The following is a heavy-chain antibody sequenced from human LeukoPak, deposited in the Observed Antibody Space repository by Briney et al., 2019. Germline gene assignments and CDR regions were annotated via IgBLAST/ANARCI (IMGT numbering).Heavy chain of an antibody. J-gene: IGHJ1*01. CDR1: GFTFDDYA. CDR3: AKGPYSGSYSVYFQH. Sequence: GGSLRLSCAASGFTFDDYAMHWVRQAPGKVLEWVSGIRWNSGSIGYADSLKRRFTISRDNAKNSLYLQMNSLRAEDMALYYCAKGPYSGSYSVYFQHWGQGTLVTVSS. D-gene: IGHD1-26*01. V-gene: IGHV3-9*03. CDR2: IRWNSGSI.